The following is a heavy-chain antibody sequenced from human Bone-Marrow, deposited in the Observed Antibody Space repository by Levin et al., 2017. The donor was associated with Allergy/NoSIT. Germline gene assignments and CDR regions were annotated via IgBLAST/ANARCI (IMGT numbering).Heavy chain of an antibody. V-gene: IGHV3-30-3*01. CDR2: ISYDGSNK. J-gene: IGHJ4*02. D-gene: IGHD5-18*01. CDR3: VNLWIQLWRFDY. CDR1: GFTFSSYA. Sequence: GESLKISCAASGFTFSSYAMHWVRQAPGKGLEWVAVISYDGSNKYYADSVKGRFTISRDNSKNTLYLQMNSLRAEDTAVYYCVNLWIQLWRFDYWGQGTLVTVSS.